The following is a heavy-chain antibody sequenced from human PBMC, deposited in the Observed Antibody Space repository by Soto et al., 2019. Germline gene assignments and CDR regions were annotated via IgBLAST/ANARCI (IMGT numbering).Heavy chain of an antibody. V-gene: IGHV3-21*01. CDR3: ARGEDIVVVPAAYYYYYGMDV. Sequence: WWSLRLSCAASGFTFSSYSMNWFRQAPGKGLEWVSSISSSSSYIYYADSVKGRFTISRDNAKNSLYLQMNSLRAEDTAVYYCARGEDIVVVPAAYYYYYGMDVWGQGTTVTVS. D-gene: IGHD2-2*01. CDR2: ISSSSSYI. CDR1: GFTFSSYS. J-gene: IGHJ6*02.